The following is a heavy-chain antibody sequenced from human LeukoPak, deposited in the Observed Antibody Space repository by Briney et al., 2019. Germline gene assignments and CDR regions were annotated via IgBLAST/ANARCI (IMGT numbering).Heavy chain of an antibody. J-gene: IGHJ4*02. CDR3: ATVRGVRYFDWLLEVHYFDY. V-gene: IGHV1-24*01. CDR2: FDPEDGET. Sequence: ASVKVSCKVSGYTLTELSMHWVRQAPGNGLEWIGGFDPEDGETIYAQKFQGRVTMTEDTSTDTAYMELSSLRSEDTAVYYCATVRGVRYFDWLLEVHYFDYWGQGTLVTVSS. D-gene: IGHD3-9*01. CDR1: GYTLTELS.